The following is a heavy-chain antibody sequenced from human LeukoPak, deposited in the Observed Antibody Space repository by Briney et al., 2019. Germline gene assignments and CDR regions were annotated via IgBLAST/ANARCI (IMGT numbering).Heavy chain of an antibody. V-gene: IGHV3-21*01. J-gene: IGHJ4*02. CDR2: ISSSSSYI. D-gene: IGHD1-26*01. CDR1: GFTFSSYS. CDR3: ARTWSGSRFDY. Sequence: GGSLRLSCAASGFTFSSYSMNWVRQAPGKGLEWVSSISSSSSYIYYADSVKGRFTISRDNANNSLDLQMNSLRAEDTAVYYCARTWSGSRFDYWGQGTLVTVSS.